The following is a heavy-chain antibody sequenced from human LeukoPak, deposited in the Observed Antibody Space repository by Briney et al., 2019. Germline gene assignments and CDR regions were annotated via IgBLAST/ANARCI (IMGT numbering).Heavy chain of an antibody. D-gene: IGHD3-22*01. CDR2: INHSGST. V-gene: IGHV4-34*01. J-gene: IGHJ4*02. Sequence: PSETLSLTCAVYGGSFSGYYWSWIRQPPGKGLEWIGEINHSGSTNYNPSLKSRVTISVDTSKNQFSLKVSSVTAADTAVYYCARRNDSSGYYDDYWGQGTLVTVSS. CDR1: GGSFSGYY. CDR3: ARRNDSSGYYDDY.